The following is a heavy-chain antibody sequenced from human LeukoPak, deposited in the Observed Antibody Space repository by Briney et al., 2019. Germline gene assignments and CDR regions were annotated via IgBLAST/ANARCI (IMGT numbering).Heavy chain of an antibody. Sequence: GGSLRLSCAASGFTFSSYEMHWVRQAPGKGLEWVSYISSSGTTIYYADSVKGRFTISRDNAKNSLYLQMNSLRAEDTAVYYCAKGNYGDYPGWGLEDWGQGTLVTVSS. CDR3: AKGNYGDYPGWGLED. CDR2: ISSSGTTI. J-gene: IGHJ4*02. V-gene: IGHV3-48*03. CDR1: GFTFSSYE. D-gene: IGHD4-17*01.